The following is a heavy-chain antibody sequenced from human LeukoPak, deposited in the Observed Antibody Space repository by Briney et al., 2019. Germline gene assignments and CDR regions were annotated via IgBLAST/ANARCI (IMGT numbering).Heavy chain of an antibody. J-gene: IGHJ3*02. D-gene: IGHD4-17*01. V-gene: IGHV3-21*01. CDR2: MNTNTFI. CDR1: GFAFSSYS. CDR3: ARVYTDNGDYRDAFDI. Sequence: GGSLRLSCVASGFAFSSYSMIWVRQAPGKGLEWVSSMNTNTFIYYANSVKGRFTISRDNAKNSLYLQMNGLRAEDTAVYYCARVYTDNGDYRDAFDIWGQETMVTVSS.